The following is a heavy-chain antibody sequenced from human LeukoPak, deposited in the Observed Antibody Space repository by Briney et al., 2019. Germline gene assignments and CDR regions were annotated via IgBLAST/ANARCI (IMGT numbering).Heavy chain of an antibody. D-gene: IGHD4-17*01. CDR1: GFTVSSNY. CDR3: ATRGDYGDYWYYFDY. J-gene: IGHJ4*02. CDR2: IDSGGSGGST. V-gene: IGHV3-53*01. Sequence: GGSLRLSCAASGFTVSSNYMSWVRQAPGKGLEWVSVIDSGGSGGSTYYADSVKGRFTISRDNSKNTLYLQMNSLRAEDTAVYYCATRGDYGDYWYYFDYWGQGTLVTVSS.